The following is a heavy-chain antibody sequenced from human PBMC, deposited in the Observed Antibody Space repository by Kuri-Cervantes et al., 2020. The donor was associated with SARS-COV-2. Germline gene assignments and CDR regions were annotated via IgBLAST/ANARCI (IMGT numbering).Heavy chain of an antibody. J-gene: IGHJ4*02. D-gene: IGHD2-8*01. CDR2: ISGSGGST. CDR3: ARDRSGRTNASLRLDYFDH. V-gene: IGHV3-23*01. CDR1: GFTFSSYA. Sequence: LSLTCAASGFTFSSYAMSWVRQAPGKGLEWVSAISGSGGSTYYADSVKGRFTISRDNSKSTLYLQMNSLRAEDTAVYYCARDRSGRTNASLRLDYFDHWGQGTLVTVSS.